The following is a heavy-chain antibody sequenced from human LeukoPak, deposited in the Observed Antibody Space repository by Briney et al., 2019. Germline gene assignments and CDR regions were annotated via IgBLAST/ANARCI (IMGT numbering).Heavy chain of an antibody. CDR1: GGSISRGTYY. Sequence: SETLSLTCTVSGGSISRGTYYWSWIRQPAGKGLEWIGRIYSSGSTNYNPSLKSRVTISVDTSKNQFSLTLSSVTAADTAVYYCARVARCTSCFDVDYWGQGTLVTVSS. CDR3: ARVARCTSCFDVDY. V-gene: IGHV4-61*02. D-gene: IGHD2-2*01. CDR2: IYSSGST. J-gene: IGHJ4*02.